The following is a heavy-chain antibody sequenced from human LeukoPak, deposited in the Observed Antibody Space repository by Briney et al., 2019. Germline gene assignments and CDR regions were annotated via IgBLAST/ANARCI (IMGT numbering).Heavy chain of an antibody. J-gene: IGHJ4*02. D-gene: IGHD6-25*01. CDR3: AKDRRLAAFDS. CDR1: GLTFSSYG. CDR2: ITGRGESI. Sequence: GGTLRLFCAASGLTFSSYGMNGARQAPGKALEGVSGITGRGESIYYARSVKGRFTIARDNTTSTLYLQMNSLRAKDTAVYYCAKDRRLAAFDSGGQGTLVPVAA. V-gene: IGHV3-23*01.